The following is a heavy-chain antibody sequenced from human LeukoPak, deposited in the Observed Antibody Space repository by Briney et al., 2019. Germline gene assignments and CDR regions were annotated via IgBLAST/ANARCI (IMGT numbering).Heavy chain of an antibody. CDR2: IKQDGSEK. CDR1: GFTFSNYW. J-gene: IGHJ6*03. Sequence: PGGSLRLSCAASGFTFSNYWMSWVRQAPGKGLEWVANIKQDGSEKYYVDSMKGRFTISRDNAKNSLYLQMNSLRVEDTAVYYCARVHNYYYMDVWGKGTTVTISS. CDR3: ARVHNYYYMDV. V-gene: IGHV3-7*03.